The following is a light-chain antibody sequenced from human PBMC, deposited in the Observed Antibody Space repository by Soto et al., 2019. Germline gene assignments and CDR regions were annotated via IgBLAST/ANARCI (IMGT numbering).Light chain of an antibody. V-gene: IGKV1-39*01. CDR3: QQSYTTASIT. CDR2: AAS. J-gene: IGKJ5*01. Sequence: DIQMTQSPSSLSASVGDRVTITCRASQSISRNLNWYQHKPGKAAKLLIYAASSLQNGVPSRFSGGGSGTEFTLSISSLQHEDFGTYYCQQSYTTASITFGQGTRLEIK. CDR1: QSISRN.